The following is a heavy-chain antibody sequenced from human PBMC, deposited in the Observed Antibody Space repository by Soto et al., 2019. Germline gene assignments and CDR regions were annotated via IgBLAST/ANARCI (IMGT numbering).Heavy chain of an antibody. V-gene: IGHV4-28*01. CDR3: VRLIGNSWLDS. CDR2: IFYTGST. J-gene: IGHJ5*01. CDR1: GYSISNTNW. D-gene: IGHD2-8*01. Sequence: SETLSLTCAVSGYSISNTNWWGWIRQPPGKGLEWIGYIFYTGSTYYNPSLRSRVTMSLDTSNNQVSLHLNSVTPDDTAVYYCVRLIGNSWLDSWGQGTLVTVSS.